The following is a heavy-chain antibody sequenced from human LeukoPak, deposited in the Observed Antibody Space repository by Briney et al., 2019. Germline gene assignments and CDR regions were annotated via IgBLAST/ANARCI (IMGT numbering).Heavy chain of an antibody. CDR1: GYTFTDFG. Sequence: ASVKVSCKASGYTFTDFGISWVRQATGQGLEWMGWMNPNSGNTGYAQKFQGRVTMTRNTSISTAYMELSSLRSEDTAVYYCARGDDYTGGYGMDVWGQGTTVTVSS. D-gene: IGHD4-4*01. V-gene: IGHV1-8*02. J-gene: IGHJ6*02. CDR2: MNPNSGNT. CDR3: ARGDDYTGGYGMDV.